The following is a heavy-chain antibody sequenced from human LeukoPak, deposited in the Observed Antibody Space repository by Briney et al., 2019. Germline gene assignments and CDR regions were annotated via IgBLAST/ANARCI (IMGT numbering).Heavy chain of an antibody. CDR3: AKDTPSYCSSTSCYGY. D-gene: IGHD2-2*01. Sequence: GGSLRLSCAASGFTFSSYGMHWVRQAPGKGLEWVAFIRYDGSNKYYADSVKGRFTISRDNSKNTLYLQMNSLRAEDTAMYYCAKDTPSYCSSTSCYGYWGQGTLVTVSS. CDR1: GFTFSSYG. CDR2: IRYDGSNK. V-gene: IGHV3-30*02. J-gene: IGHJ4*02.